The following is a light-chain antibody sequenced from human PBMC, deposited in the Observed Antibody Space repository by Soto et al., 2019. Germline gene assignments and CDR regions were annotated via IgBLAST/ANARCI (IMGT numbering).Light chain of an antibody. V-gene: IGLV2-11*01. J-gene: IGLJ1*01. CDR2: DVS. Sequence: QSALTQPRSVSGSPGQSVTISCTGTSSDVGGFNYVSWYQQHPGKDPKLMIYDVSERPSGVPDRFSGSKSGNTASLTISGLQVDDEADYYCFSYAGTYAHVFGTGTKLTVL. CDR1: SSDVGGFNY. CDR3: FSYAGTYAHV.